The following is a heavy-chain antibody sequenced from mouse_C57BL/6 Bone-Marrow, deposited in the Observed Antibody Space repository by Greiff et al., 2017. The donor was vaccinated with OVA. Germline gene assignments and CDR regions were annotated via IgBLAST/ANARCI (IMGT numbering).Heavy chain of an antibody. J-gene: IGHJ4*01. CDR3: ARHSNYAMDY. Sequence: VQLQQSGPELVKPGPSVKISCKASGYPFTDYYMNWVKQSHGKSLEWIGDINPNNGGTSYNQKVKGKATLTVDKSSSTAYMELRSLTSEDSAVYYCARHSNYAMDYWGQGTSVTVSS. CDR2: INPNNGGT. CDR1: GYPFTDYY. D-gene: IGHD2-5*01. V-gene: IGHV1-26*01.